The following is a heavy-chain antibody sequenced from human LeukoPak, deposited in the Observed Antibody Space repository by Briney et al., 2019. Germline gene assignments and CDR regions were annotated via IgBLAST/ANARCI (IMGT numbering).Heavy chain of an antibody. J-gene: IGHJ4*02. CDR3: TTDQFTWELLPWLVGS. V-gene: IGHV3-15*05. CDR2: VKSKTDDGTT. CDR1: GFTFSDAW. Sequence: GGSLRLSCAASGFTFSDAWMSWVRQAPGKGLEWVGRVKSKTDDGTTDYAPPVKGRFKISRDDATNTLYLQMNSLQIEDTAVYYCTTDQFTWELLPWLVGSLGQGTLVSVSS. D-gene: IGHD4-23*01.